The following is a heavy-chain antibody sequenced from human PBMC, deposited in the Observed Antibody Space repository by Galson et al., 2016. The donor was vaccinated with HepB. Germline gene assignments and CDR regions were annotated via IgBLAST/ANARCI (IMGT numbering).Heavy chain of an antibody. CDR2: MRDSGNT. CDR1: GGSISGVY. V-gene: IGHV4-59*08. CDR3: ARSGGSAGMH. D-gene: IGHD3-10*01. J-gene: IGHJ1*01. Sequence: ETLSLTCSVSGGSISGVYWSWTRQPPGKGLEWIAYMRDSGNTNYNPSLKGRVTISVDTSIYQFSLRLSSVTAADTAVYYCARSGGSAGMHWGQGTLVTVSS.